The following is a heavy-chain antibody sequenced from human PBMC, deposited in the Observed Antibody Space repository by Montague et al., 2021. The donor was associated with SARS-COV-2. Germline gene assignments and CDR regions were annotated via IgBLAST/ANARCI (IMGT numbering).Heavy chain of an antibody. Sequence: CAISGDSVSSNSAAWNWFRQSPSRGLEWLGSSYYRSKWYNDYAVSVNTRITINPDTSKNQFSLQLNSVTPEDTAVYYCARDTRIQLWFDRDYYYGMDVWGQGTTVTVSS. CDR1: GDSVSSNSAA. CDR2: SYYRSKWYN. D-gene: IGHD5-18*01. CDR3: ARDTRIQLWFDRDYYYGMDV. J-gene: IGHJ6*02. V-gene: IGHV6-1*01.